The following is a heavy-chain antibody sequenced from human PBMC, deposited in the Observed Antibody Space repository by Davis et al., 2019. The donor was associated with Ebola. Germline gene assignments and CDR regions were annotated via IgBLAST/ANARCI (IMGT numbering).Heavy chain of an antibody. J-gene: IGHJ4*02. D-gene: IGHD4-17*01. CDR2: IRSKANSYAT. Sequence: PSETLSLTCAASGFTFSGSAMHWVRQASGKGLEWVGRIRSKANSYATAYAASVKGRFTISRDDSKNTAYLQMNSLKTEDTAVYYCTGTVTPGEYWGQGTLVTVSS. V-gene: IGHV3-73*01. CDR1: GFTFSGSA. CDR3: TGTVTPGEY.